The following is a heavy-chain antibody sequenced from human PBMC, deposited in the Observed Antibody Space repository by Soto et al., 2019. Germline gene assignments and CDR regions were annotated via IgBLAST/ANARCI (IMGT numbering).Heavy chain of an antibody. V-gene: IGHV3-30-3*01. CDR1: GFTFSSDA. CDR2: ISYDGSNK. Sequence: QVKLVESGGGVVQPGRSLRLSCAASGFTFSSDAMHWVRQAPGKGLEWVAVISYDGSNKYDADSVKGRFTISRDNSKNTLYLQMNSLRAEDTAVYYCARGLSGYGDDEGGDYWGQGTLVTVSS. D-gene: IGHD4-17*01. J-gene: IGHJ4*02. CDR3: ARGLSGYGDDEGGDY.